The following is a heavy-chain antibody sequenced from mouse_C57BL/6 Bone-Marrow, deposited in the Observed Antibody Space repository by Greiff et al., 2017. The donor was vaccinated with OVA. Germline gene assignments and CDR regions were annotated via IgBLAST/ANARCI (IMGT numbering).Heavy chain of an antibody. CDR1: GFTFTDYY. Sequence: EVKVVESGGGLVQPGGSLSLSCAASGFTFTDYYMSWVRQPPGKALEWLGFIRNKANGYTTEYSASVKGRFTISRDNSQSILYLQMNALRAEDSATYYCARYEDYYWYFDVWGTGTTVTVSS. CDR2: IRNKANGYTT. V-gene: IGHV7-3*01. J-gene: IGHJ1*03. D-gene: IGHD2-4*01. CDR3: ARYEDYYWYFDV.